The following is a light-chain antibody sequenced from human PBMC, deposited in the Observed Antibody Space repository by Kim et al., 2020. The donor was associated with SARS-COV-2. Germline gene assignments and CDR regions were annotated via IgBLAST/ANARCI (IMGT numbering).Light chain of an antibody. J-gene: IGLJ3*02. CDR3: QAWDSSTGV. CDR1: KLGDKY. CDR2: QDR. Sequence: SYELTQPPSVSVYPGQTASITCSGDKLGDKYACWYQQKPGQSPVLVIYQDRKRPSGSPERFSGSNSGNTATLTISGTQTMVEADYYCQAWDSSTGVFGGGTKFTVL. V-gene: IGLV3-1*01.